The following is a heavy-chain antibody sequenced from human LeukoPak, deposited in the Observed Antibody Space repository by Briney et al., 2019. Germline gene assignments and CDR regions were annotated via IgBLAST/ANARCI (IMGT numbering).Heavy chain of an antibody. CDR1: GFTFSSYA. D-gene: IGHD2-15*01. CDR2: ICANDVST. V-gene: IGHV3-23*01. J-gene: IGHJ4*02. Sequence: PGGSLRLSCAASGFTFSSYAMTWVRQAPGKGLEWVSAICANDVSTYYADSVKGRFTISRDNSKNTLYLQMNSLRAEDTAPYYCAKGLGGSCYSALDYRGQGTLVTVSS. CDR3: AKGLGGSCYSALDY.